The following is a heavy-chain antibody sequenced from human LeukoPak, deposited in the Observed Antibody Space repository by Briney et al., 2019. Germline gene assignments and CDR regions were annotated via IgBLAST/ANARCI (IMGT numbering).Heavy chain of an antibody. J-gene: IGHJ2*01. CDR3: ARAEYLDI. CDR1: GVTFSSYY. Sequence: WGSLRLSCAASGVTFSSYYMHWVRQATGKGLEWVSPIFSAGDTYYPGSVTGRVTISIEKSKNSLYIQLNSMRAGETAVYYCARAEYLDIWGRGTLVTASS. V-gene: IGHV3-13*04. CDR2: IFSAGDT.